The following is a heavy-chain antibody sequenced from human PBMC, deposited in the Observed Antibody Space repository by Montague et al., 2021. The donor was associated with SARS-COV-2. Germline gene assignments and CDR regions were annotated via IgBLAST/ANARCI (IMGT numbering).Heavy chain of an antibody. V-gene: IGHV2-70*01. CDR1: GFSLSTSGMC. D-gene: IGHD3-9*01. J-gene: IGHJ4*02. CDR2: IDWDDDK. Sequence: PVLVKPTQTLTLTCTLSGFSLSTSGMCVSWIRQPPGKALEWLAHIDWDDDKYYSTSLKTRLTISKDTSKIQVVLTMTNMDPVDTATYYCARTHYDILAGYYIAFDYWGQGTLVTVSS. CDR3: ARTHYDILAGYYIAFDY.